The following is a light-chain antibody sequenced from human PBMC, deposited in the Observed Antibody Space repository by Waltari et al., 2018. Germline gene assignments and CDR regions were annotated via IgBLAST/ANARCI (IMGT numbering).Light chain of an antibody. V-gene: IGKV1-13*02. J-gene: IGKJ4*01. CDR2: DAS. Sequence: AIQLTQSPSSLSASVGDKVTITCRASQDLSSAFAWYQLRPGKAPKFLIYDASMLASGVPSRFRGSGSGTDFTLTISSLQPDDFGTYFCQQFNSFPLTFGGGTKVEMK. CDR1: QDLSSA. CDR3: QQFNSFPLT.